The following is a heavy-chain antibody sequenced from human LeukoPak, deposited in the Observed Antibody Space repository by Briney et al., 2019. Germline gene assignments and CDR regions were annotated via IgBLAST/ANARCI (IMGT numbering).Heavy chain of an antibody. Sequence: GGSLRLSCSASGFAFSSYAMHWVRQAPGKGLEYVSAISSNGGSTYYADSVKGRFTISRDNSKNTLYLQMSSLRAEDTAVYYCVKGRPYERNLNWFDPWGQGTLVTVSS. CDR1: GFAFSSYA. V-gene: IGHV3-64D*06. CDR3: VKGRPYERNLNWFDP. D-gene: IGHD1-14*01. J-gene: IGHJ5*02. CDR2: ISSNGGST.